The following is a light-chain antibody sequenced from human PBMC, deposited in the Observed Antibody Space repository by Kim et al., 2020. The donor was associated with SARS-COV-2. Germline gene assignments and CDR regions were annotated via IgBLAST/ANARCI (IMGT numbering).Light chain of an antibody. V-gene: IGLV1-47*01. CDR1: IANIGDNY. CDR3: AAWDDSLRGL. CDR2: KND. Sequence: PGQRVTIACSGGIANIGDNYVSWYQQLPGLAPKLLIYKNDHRPSGVPDRFSGSKSGTSASLAISGLRSEDEADYYCAAWDDSLRGLFGGGTQLTVL. J-gene: IGLJ2*01.